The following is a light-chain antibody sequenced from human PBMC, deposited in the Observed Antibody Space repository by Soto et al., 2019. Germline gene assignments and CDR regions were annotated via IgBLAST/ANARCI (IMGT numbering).Light chain of an antibody. Sequence: QSVLTQPASVSGSPGQSITISCTGTSSDIGRYNYVSWFQQHPGKVPKLVIFEVNYRPSGVSDRFSGSKSGNTASLTIPGLQAEDEADYYCTSCITANTRCVFGSGTKVTVL. CDR2: EVN. CDR1: SSDIGRYNY. V-gene: IGLV2-14*01. J-gene: IGLJ1*01. CDR3: TSCITANTRCV.